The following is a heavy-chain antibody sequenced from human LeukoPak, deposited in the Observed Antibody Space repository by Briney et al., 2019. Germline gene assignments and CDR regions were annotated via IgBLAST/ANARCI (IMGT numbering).Heavy chain of an antibody. CDR2: IISNGGST. J-gene: IGHJ4*02. Sequence: GGSLRLSCSASGFTFSSYAMHWVRQAPGKGLEYVSAIISNGGSTHYADSVKGRFTISRDNSKNTLYLQMSSLRTEDTAVYYCARDELREWLVGYYFDYWGQGTLVTVSS. CDR1: GFTFSSYA. V-gene: IGHV3-64D*06. D-gene: IGHD6-19*01. CDR3: ARDELREWLVGYYFDY.